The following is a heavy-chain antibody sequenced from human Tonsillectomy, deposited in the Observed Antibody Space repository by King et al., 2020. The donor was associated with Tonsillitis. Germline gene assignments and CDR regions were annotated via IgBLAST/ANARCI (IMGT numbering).Heavy chain of an antibody. CDR3: ARDLGYCSGGSCYVDAFDV. Sequence: VQLVQSGAEVKKPGESLKISCKGSGYSFTTYWIGWVRQMPGKGLEWMGIIYPADSDTRYSPSFQGQVTISVDKSISTTYLQWSSLKASDTAMYYCARDLGYCSGGSCYVDAFDVWGQGTMVTVSS. J-gene: IGHJ3*01. D-gene: IGHD2-15*01. CDR1: GYSFTTYW. V-gene: IGHV5-51*01. CDR2: IYPADSDT.